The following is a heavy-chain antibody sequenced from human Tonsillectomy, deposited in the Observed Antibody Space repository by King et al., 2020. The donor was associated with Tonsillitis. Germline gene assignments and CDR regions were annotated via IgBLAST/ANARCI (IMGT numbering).Heavy chain of an antibody. V-gene: IGHV4-59*01. CDR2: IHDSGST. J-gene: IGHJ5*02. CDR3: ARGIMTGLDYFAP. D-gene: IGHD1-14*01. CDR1: GGSISSYY. Sequence: QLQESGPGLVKPSETLSLTCTVSGGSISSYYWSWIRQPPGKGREWIGYIHDSGSTNYNPSLKSRVTISADTSKNQFSLKLSSVTAADTAVYYCARGIMTGLDYFAPWGQGTLVTVSS.